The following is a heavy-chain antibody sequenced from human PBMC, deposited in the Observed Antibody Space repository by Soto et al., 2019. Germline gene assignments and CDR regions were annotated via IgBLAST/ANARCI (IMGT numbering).Heavy chain of an antibody. CDR1: GFTFRSFA. Sequence: GVSLRLSCAASGFTFRSFAMSWVRQAPGQGLEWVSAISGNGGSTYYADFVKGRFTISRDNSKNTVFLQMNSLRAEDTALYYCAKDLPYSSGWYYPFDYWAQGTPVTVSS. CDR2: ISGNGGST. D-gene: IGHD6-19*01. J-gene: IGHJ4*02. CDR3: AKDLPYSSGWYYPFDY. V-gene: IGHV3-23*01.